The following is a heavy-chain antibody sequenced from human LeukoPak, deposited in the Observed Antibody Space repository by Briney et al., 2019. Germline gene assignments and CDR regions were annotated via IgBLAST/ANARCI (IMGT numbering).Heavy chain of an antibody. D-gene: IGHD3-10*01. CDR1: GFTFSSYA. CDR3: AKRYYGSGNYDPLLGY. Sequence: PGGSLRLSCAASGFTFSSYAISWVRQAPGKVLEWASAISGSGTNTYYADSVKGRFTISRDNSKNTLFLQMNSLRAEDTAVYYCAKRYYGSGNYDPLLGYWGQGALVTVSS. V-gene: IGHV3-23*01. CDR2: ISGSGTNT. J-gene: IGHJ4*02.